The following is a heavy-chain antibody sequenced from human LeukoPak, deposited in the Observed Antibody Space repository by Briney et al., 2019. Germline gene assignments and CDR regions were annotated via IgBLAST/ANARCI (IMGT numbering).Heavy chain of an antibody. CDR3: ARASTLLWFGESNYFDY. Sequence: MSSETLSLTCTVSGGSISSSSYYWGWIRQPPGKGLEWIGSIYYSGSTYYNPSLKSRVTISVDTSKNQFSLKLSSVTAADTAVYYCARASTLLWFGESNYFDYWGQGTLVTVSS. CDR2: IYYSGST. D-gene: IGHD3-10*01. CDR1: GGSISSSSYY. J-gene: IGHJ4*02. V-gene: IGHV4-39*07.